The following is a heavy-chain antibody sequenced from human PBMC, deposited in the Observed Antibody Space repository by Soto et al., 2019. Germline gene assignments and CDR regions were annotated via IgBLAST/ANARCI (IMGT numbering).Heavy chain of an antibody. CDR3: ARGKDYSYDY. J-gene: IGHJ4*02. Sequence: QVQLQQWGAGLLKPSETLSLTCAVYGGSFSGYYWSWIRQPPGKGLEWIGEINHSGSTNYNPSLKRRVTISVDTSKNQFSLKLSFVTAADTAVYYCARGKDYSYDYWGQGTLVTVSS. CDR2: INHSGST. CDR1: GGSFSGYY. V-gene: IGHV4-34*01.